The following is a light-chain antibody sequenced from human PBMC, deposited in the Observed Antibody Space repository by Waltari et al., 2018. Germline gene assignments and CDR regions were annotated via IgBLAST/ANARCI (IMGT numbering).Light chain of an antibody. CDR1: QSVSSN. CDR2: GAS. V-gene: IGKV3-15*01. J-gene: IGKJ1*01. Sequence: EIVMTQSPPTLSVSPGERATLSCRASQSVSSNLAWYQQKPGQAPRLLIYGASTRATGIPARFSGSGSGTEFTLTISSLQSEDFAVYCCQQYNNWPTFGQGTKVEIK. CDR3: QQYNNWPT.